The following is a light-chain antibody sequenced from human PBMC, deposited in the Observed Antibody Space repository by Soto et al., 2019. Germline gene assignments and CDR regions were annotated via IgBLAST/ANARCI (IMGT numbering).Light chain of an antibody. CDR2: GSS. CDR3: QYYGSSSWT. CDR1: QSVSSSY. Sequence: DIVLTQSPGTLSLSPGERATLSCRASQSVSSSYLAWYQQKPGPAHRLLIYGSSRRATGIPDRFSGGGSEAVFLITSSRLEPDDFALYCCQYYGSSSWTFGQGTKVEIK. J-gene: IGKJ1*01. V-gene: IGKV3-20*01.